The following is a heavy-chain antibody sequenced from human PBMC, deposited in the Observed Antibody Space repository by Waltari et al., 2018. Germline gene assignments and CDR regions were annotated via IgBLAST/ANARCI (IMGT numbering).Heavy chain of an antibody. D-gene: IGHD6-13*01. Sequence: QVQLQQSGPGLVKPSQTLSLTCAVSGDSVSVNSAAAWNWIRQSPSSGLEWLGRTYYRSKCSNEYAVSVRSRITINPDTSKNQFSLHLNSVTPEDTAVYYCARGSSSSFDSWGQGILVTVSS. CDR3: ARGSSSSFDS. V-gene: IGHV6-1*01. CDR2: TYYRSKCSN. CDR1: GDSVSVNSAAA. J-gene: IGHJ4*02.